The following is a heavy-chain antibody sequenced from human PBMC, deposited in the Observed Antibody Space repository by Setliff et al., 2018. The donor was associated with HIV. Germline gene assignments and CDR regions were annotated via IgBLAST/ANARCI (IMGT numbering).Heavy chain of an antibody. CDR2: IDHTGSA. D-gene: IGHD6-19*01. CDR3: ARGPRVFAAVVETPFAF. J-gene: IGHJ4*02. V-gene: IGHV4-34*01. CDR1: GGSFSAYY. Sequence: PSETLSLTCAVSGGSFSAYYWSWTRQSPHKGLEWIGEIDHTGSAYYNPSLISRVTISVDTSKNRFSLKLSSVTAADTALYYCARGPRVFAAVVETPFAFWGQGTRVTVSS.